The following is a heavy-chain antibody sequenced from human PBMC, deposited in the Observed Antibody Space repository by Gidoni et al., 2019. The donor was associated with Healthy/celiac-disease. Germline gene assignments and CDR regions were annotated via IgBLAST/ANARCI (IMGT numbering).Heavy chain of an antibody. J-gene: IGHJ5*02. CDR3: ARGTMIAGNWFDP. CDR2: MNPNSGNT. Sequence: QVQLVQSGLEVKKPGASVKVSCKASGYTFTSYDINGVRQATGQGLEWMGWMNPNSGNTGYAQKFQGRVTITRNTSISTAYMELSSLRSEDTAVYYCARGTMIAGNWFDPWGQGTLVTVSS. V-gene: IGHV1-8*03. D-gene: IGHD3-22*01. CDR1: GYTFTSYD.